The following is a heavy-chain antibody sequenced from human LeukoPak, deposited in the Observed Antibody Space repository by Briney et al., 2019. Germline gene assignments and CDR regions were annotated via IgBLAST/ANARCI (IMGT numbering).Heavy chain of an antibody. CDR3: ARRVGRWFGERAYYYNYMDV. CDR2: INHSGST. V-gene: IGHV4-34*01. Sequence: SETLSLTCAVYGGSFSGYYWSWIRQPPGKGLEWIGEINHSGSTKYNPSLKSRDSISIDTSKNQFSLKLSSVTAADTAMYYCARRVGRWFGERAYYYNYMDVWGKGTTVTISS. J-gene: IGHJ6*03. D-gene: IGHD3-10*01. CDR1: GGSFSGYY.